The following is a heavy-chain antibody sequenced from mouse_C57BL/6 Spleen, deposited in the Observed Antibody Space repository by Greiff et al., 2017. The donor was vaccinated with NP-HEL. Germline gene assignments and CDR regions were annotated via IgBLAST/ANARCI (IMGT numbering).Heavy chain of an antibody. CDR3: ARSWGWFAY. Sequence: VQLKRPGAELVKPGASVKLSCKASGYTFTSYWMQWVKQRPGQGLEWIGEIDPSDSYTNYNQKFKGKATLTVDTSSSTAYMQLSSLTSEDSAVYYCARSWGWFAYWGQGTLVTVSA. CDR2: IDPSDSYT. V-gene: IGHV1-50*01. CDR1: GYTFTSYW. J-gene: IGHJ3*01.